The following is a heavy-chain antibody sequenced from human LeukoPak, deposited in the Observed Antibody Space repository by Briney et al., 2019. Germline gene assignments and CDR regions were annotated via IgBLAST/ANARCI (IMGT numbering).Heavy chain of an antibody. CDR1: GFTFSSYS. J-gene: IGHJ6*02. CDR2: ISSSSSYI. Sequence: GGSLRLSCAASGFTFSSYSMNWVRQAPGKGLEWVSSISSSSSYIYYADSVKGRFTISRDNATNSLYLQMNSLRAEDTAVYYCARDRYSSGWYAGNGMDVWGQGTTVTVSS. D-gene: IGHD6-19*01. V-gene: IGHV3-21*01. CDR3: ARDRYSSGWYAGNGMDV.